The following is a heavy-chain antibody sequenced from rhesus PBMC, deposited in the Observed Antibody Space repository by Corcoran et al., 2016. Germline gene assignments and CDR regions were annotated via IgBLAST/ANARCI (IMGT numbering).Heavy chain of an antibody. V-gene: IGHV3S25*01. CDR1: GFTFCSSW. CDR3: AKIEPPFDY. J-gene: IGHJ4*01. Sequence: EVQLVESGGGLAKPGGSLSLSCAASGFTFCSSWIHWVRQAPGKGLEWVSAIESGGSSTYYADSGKGRFTNSRDNSKNTLSLQMNSRRAEDTAVYYCAKIEPPFDYWGQGVLVTVSS. CDR2: IESGGSST.